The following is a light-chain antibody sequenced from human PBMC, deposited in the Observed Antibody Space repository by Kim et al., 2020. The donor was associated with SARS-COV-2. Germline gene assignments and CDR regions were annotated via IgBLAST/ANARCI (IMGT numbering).Light chain of an antibody. CDR1: SSGGGDSNY. Sequence: QSATTPGTGTSSGGGDSNYVPCYQQHQGQATKLMIYDDSKRPSGVPDRFSGSKSGNTASVTITGLEAEDEDDYYCCSYAGSYTYWVFGGGTKLTVL. V-gene: IGLV2-11*01. CDR3: CSYAGSYTYWV. CDR2: DDS. J-gene: IGLJ3*02.